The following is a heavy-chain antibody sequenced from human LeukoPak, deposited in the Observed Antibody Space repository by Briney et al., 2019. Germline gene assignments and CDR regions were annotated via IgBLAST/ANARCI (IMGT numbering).Heavy chain of an antibody. CDR3: ARLNSTHLFDTIYHQLDY. CDR1: NYTFISYS. J-gene: IGHJ4*02. V-gene: IGHV1-18*04. CDR2: ISTYNGRT. D-gene: IGHD2/OR15-2a*01. Sequence: ASAKVSCKASNYTFISYSITWVRQAPGQGLEWMGWISTYNGRTNYAPNFQDRVTMTSDRSTSTAYMELRSLRSDDTAVYYCARLNSTHLFDTIYHQLDYWGQGALVTVSS.